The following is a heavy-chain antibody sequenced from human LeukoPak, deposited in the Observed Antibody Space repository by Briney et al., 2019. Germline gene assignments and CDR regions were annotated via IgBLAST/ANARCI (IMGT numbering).Heavy chain of an antibody. J-gene: IGHJ6*02. D-gene: IGHD2-2*02. V-gene: IGHV1-46*01. Sequence: GASVKVSCKASGYTFTSYYMHWVRQAPGQGLEWMGIINPSGGSTSYAQKFQGRVTMTRDTSTSTVYMELSSLRSEDTAVYYCARERVVVVPAAISVYYYYGMDVWGQGTTVTVSS. CDR3: ARERVVVVPAAISVYYYYGMDV. CDR1: GYTFTSYY. CDR2: INPSGGST.